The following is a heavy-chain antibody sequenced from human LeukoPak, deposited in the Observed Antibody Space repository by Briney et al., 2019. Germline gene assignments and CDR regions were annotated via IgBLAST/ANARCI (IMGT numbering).Heavy chain of an antibody. CDR1: GFTFSSYE. CDR2: ISSSGSTI. J-gene: IGHJ6*04. CDR3: AELGITMIGGV. Sequence: GGSLRLSCAASGFTFSSYEMNWVRQAPGKGLEWVSYISSSGSTIYYADSVEGRFNISRDNAKNSLYLQMNSLRAEDTAVYYCAELGITMIGGVWGKGTTVTISS. V-gene: IGHV3-48*03. D-gene: IGHD3-10*02.